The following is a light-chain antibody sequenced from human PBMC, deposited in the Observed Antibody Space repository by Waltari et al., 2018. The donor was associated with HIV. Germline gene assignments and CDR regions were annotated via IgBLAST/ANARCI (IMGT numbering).Light chain of an antibody. CDR2: DVS. V-gene: IGLV2-23*02. CDR1: SSDVGGYNY. Sequence: QSALTQPASVSGSPGQSITISCTGTSSDVGGYNYVSWYQQHPGKAPKLMIYDVSKRPSGVSNRCSGSKSGNTAALTISGLQAEDEADYYGCSYAGSSTWVFGGGTKLTVL. CDR3: CSYAGSSTWV. J-gene: IGLJ3*02.